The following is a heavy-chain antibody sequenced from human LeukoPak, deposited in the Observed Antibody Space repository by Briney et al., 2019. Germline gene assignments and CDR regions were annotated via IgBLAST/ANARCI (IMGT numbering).Heavy chain of an antibody. D-gene: IGHD2-2*01. Sequence: SETLSLTCTVSGASISSSSYYWGWIRRPPGKGLEWIGSIYYSGSTYYNPSLKSPVTISVDTSKNQFSLKLSSVTAADTAVYYCARVVPAASRYMDVWGKGTTVTVSS. J-gene: IGHJ6*03. CDR2: IYYSGST. CDR3: ARVVPAASRYMDV. V-gene: IGHV4-39*07. CDR1: GASISSSSYY.